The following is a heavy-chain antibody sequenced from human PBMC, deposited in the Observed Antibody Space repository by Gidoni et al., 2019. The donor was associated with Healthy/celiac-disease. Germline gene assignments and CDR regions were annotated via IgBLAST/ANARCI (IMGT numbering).Heavy chain of an antibody. D-gene: IGHD2-21*02. CDR3: ARDPSTSGGDRWDY. V-gene: IGHV3-7*01. Sequence: EVQLVESGGGLVQPGGSLRLSCAASGFTFSSYWMSWVRQAPGKGLEWVANIKQDGSEKYYVDSVKGRFTISRDNAKNSLYLQMNSLRAEDTAVYYCARDPSTSGGDRWDYWGQGTLVTVSS. CDR1: GFTFSSYW. CDR2: IKQDGSEK. J-gene: IGHJ4*02.